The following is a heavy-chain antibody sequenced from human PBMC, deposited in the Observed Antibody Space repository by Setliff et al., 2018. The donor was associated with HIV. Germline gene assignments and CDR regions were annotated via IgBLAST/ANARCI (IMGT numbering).Heavy chain of an antibody. CDR1: GGSVDILN. J-gene: IGHJ4*02. V-gene: IGHV4-59*08. D-gene: IGHD3-22*01. CDR3: ARQVPIPGVAVTPIDF. Sequence: NPSETLSLTCSVSGGSVDILNLIWIRQRPGKGLECIGYIYSSATTNYNSALESRASISRDTSQHQFSLKLTSVTAADTAVYYCARQVPIPGVAVTPIDFWGQGILVTVSS. CDR2: IYSSATT.